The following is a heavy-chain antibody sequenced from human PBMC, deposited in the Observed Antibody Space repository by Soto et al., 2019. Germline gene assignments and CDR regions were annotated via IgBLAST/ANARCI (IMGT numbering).Heavy chain of an antibody. Sequence: QVQLVESGGGVVQHGRSLRLSCAASGFTFSSYAMHWVRQAPGKGLEWVAVISYDGSNKYYADSVKGRFTISRDNSKNTLYLQMNSLRAEDTAVYDCARGGRGGSHTLWYCGHGTRVTVSA. V-gene: IGHV3-30-3*01. D-gene: IGHD2-15*01. CDR2: ISYDGSNK. CDR1: GFTFSSYA. CDR3: ARGGRGGSHTLWY. J-gene: IGHJ4*01.